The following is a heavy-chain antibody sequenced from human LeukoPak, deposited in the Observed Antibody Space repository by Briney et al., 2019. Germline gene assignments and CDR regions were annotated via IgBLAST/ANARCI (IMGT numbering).Heavy chain of an antibody. Sequence: GGSLRLSCPASRFTSTSYWMHWVRQAPGKGLVWVSRVNSDGSSTTYADSVKGRFTISRDNAKNTLYLQMNSLRAEDTAVYYCARGRYYGMDVWGQGTTVTVSS. J-gene: IGHJ6*02. CDR1: RFTSTSYW. V-gene: IGHV3-74*01. CDR3: ARGRYYGMDV. CDR2: VNSDGSST.